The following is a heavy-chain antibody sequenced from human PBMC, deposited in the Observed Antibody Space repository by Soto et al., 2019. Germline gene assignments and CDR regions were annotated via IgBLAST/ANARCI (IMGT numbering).Heavy chain of an antibody. V-gene: IGHV4-34*01. D-gene: IGHD3-16*02. J-gene: IGHJ4*02. Sequence: PSETLSLTCAVYGESFSGYYWSWIRQAPGKGLEWIGEINHSGSTNYNPSLKSRGTISVDTSKNQFSLKLRSVTAADTAVYYCARGRIYDYVWGSSRYNFDYWGQGTLVTVSS. CDR3: ARGRIYDYVWGSSRYNFDY. CDR2: INHSGST. CDR1: GESFSGYY.